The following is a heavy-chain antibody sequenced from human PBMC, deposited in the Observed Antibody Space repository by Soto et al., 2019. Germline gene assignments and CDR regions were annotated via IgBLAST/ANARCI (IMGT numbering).Heavy chain of an antibody. CDR1: GFTFSTHA. V-gene: IGHV3-23*01. CDR3: AKGRGFYLLDFDY. CDR2: LSGSGGLT. J-gene: IGHJ4*02. Sequence: EAQLLESGGGLVQPGGSLTLSCAASGFTFSTHAMSWVRQAPGKGLEWVSGLSGSGGLTYYADSVRGRFTISRDNSKNRLYLHMNSLRADDTAVFYCAKGRGFYLLDFDYWGQGTLVTVSS. D-gene: IGHD2-15*01.